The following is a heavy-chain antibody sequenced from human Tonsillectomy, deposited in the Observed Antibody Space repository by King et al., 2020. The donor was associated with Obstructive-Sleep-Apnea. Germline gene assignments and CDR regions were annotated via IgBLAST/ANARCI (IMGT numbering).Heavy chain of an antibody. Sequence: VQLQESGPGLVKASQTLSLTCTVSGGSISSGGYYWSWIRQHPGKGLEWIGYIYYSGSTYYNPSLKSRVTTSVDTSKNQFSLNLTSVTAADTAVYYCARVYYYGSGSLDAFDIWGLGTMVTVSS. CDR1: GGSISSGGYY. CDR2: IYYSGST. CDR3: ARVYYYGSGSLDAFDI. J-gene: IGHJ3*02. V-gene: IGHV4-31*03. D-gene: IGHD3-10*01.